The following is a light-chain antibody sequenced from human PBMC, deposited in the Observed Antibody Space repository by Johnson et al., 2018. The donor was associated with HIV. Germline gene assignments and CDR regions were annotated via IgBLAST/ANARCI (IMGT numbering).Light chain of an antibody. CDR2: DNN. CDR1: SSNIGNNY. CDR3: GTWDISRRTGF. Sequence: QAVLTQPPSVSAAPGQKVIISCSGSSSNIGNNYVSWYQQLPGTAPKLLIYDNNKRPSGIPGRFSGSKSGTSATLDITGLQTGDEADSYCGTWDISRRTGFFGSVTKVTVL. V-gene: IGLV1-51*01. J-gene: IGLJ1*01.